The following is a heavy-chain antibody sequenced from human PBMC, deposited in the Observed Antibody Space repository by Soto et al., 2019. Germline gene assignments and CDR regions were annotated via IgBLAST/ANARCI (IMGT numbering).Heavy chain of an antibody. CDR2: ISGSSYTK. J-gene: IGHJ6*02. V-gene: IGHV3-48*02. CDR1: GFTFSSYS. Sequence: PGGSLRLSCAASGFTFSSYSMNWVRQAPGKGLEWVSYISGSSYTKYYADSVKGRFTISRDNAKNSLYLQMNSLRDEDTAVYYCAVYQGHYDYRMEVWVQGTTLTISS. D-gene: IGHD6-13*01. CDR3: AVYQGHYDYRMEV.